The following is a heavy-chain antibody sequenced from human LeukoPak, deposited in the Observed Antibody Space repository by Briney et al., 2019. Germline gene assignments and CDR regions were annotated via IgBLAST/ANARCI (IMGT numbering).Heavy chain of an antibody. D-gene: IGHD2-21*01. V-gene: IGHV3-21*01. CDR3: ARSLGGDYLGAR. J-gene: IGHJ4*02. CDR2: ISTTSSYI. CDR1: GFTFSNFI. Sequence: GGSLRLSCAASGFTFSNFIMNWVRQAPGKGLEGVGSISTTSSYISYTDSVKGRFTLSRDNAKNSLYLPMNNLRAEHTAVYYCARSLGGDYLGARWGQGTLVTVSA.